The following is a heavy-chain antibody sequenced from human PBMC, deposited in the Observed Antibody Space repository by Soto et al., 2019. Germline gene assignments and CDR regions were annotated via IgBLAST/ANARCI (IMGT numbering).Heavy chain of an antibody. CDR3: ARVGPYDYIWGSYRYYFDY. CDR1: GFTFSDYY. V-gene: IGHV3-11*01. D-gene: IGHD3-16*02. CDR2: ISSSGSTI. Sequence: PGGSLRLSCAASGFTFSDYYMSWIRQAPGKGLEWVSYISSSGSTIYYADSVKGRFTISRDNAKNSLYLQMNSLRAEDTAVYYCARVGPYDYIWGSYRYYFDYWGQGTLVTVSS. J-gene: IGHJ4*02.